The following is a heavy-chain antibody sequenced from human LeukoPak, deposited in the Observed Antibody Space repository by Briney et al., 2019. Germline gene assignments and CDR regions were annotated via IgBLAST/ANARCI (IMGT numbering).Heavy chain of an antibody. Sequence: ASVKVSCKVSGYTFTSYGISWVRRAPGQGLEWMGWISAYNGNTNYAQNFQDRVTMTSDTSINTAYMELSRLGSDDTALYYCARGTYYDSSAYSGVRLFDYWGQGTLVTVSS. D-gene: IGHD3-22*01. CDR2: ISAYNGNT. V-gene: IGHV1-18*01. CDR3: ARGTYYDSSAYSGVRLFDY. CDR1: GYTFTSYG. J-gene: IGHJ4*02.